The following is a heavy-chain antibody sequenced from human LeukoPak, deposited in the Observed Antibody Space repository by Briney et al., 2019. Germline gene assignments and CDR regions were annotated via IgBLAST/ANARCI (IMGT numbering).Heavy chain of an antibody. CDR3: ARGDFWSGYYDGNWFDP. CDR1: GFTFSSYS. CDR2: ISSSSSYI. V-gene: IGHV3-21*01. D-gene: IGHD3-3*01. J-gene: IGHJ5*02. Sequence: PGGSLRLSCAASGFTFSSYSMNWVRQAPGKGLEWVSSISSSSSYIYYADSVKGRFTISRDNAKNSLYLQMNSLRAEDTAVYYCARGDFWSGYYDGNWFDPWGQGTLVTVSS.